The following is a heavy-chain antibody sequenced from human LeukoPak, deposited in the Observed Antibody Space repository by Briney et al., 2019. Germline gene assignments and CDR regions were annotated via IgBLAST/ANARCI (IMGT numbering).Heavy chain of an antibody. CDR1: GYTVTGYY. CDR3: ARAPTVTTDYYYYYYMDV. D-gene: IGHD4-17*01. Sequence: ASVKVSCKASGYTVTGYYMHWVRQAPGQGLEWMGWINPNSGGTNYAQKFQGRVTMTRDTSISTAYMELSRLRSDDTAVYYCARAPTVTTDYYYYYYMDVWGKGTTVTVSS. CDR2: INPNSGGT. J-gene: IGHJ6*03. V-gene: IGHV1-2*02.